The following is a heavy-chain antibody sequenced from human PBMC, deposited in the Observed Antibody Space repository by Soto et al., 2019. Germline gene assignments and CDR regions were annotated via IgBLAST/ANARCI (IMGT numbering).Heavy chain of an antibody. V-gene: IGHV1-8*01. D-gene: IGHD2-2*01. J-gene: IGHJ3*02. Sequence: ASVKVSCKASGYTFTSYDINWVRQATGQGLEWMGWMNPNSGNTGYAQKFQGRVTMTRNTSISTAYMELSSLRSEDTAVYYCARGTRYCSSTSCPRTSFDIWGQGTIVTVSS. CDR3: ARGTRYCSSTSCPRTSFDI. CDR2: MNPNSGNT. CDR1: GYTFTSYD.